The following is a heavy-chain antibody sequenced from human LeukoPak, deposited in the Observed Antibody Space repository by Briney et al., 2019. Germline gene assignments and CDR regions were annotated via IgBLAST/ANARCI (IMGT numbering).Heavy chain of an antibody. D-gene: IGHD4-17*01. V-gene: IGHV4-61*02. Sequence: SETLSLTCTVSVDSISSGTYYWNSIRQPAGKGLECIGRIYTSGSTIYTPSLKSRETISVDTSKNQVSLKLSSVTSADTAVYYCATSRFYGGLGRFDPWGQGTLVTVSS. CDR2: IYTSGST. CDR1: VDSISSGTYY. CDR3: ATSRFYGGLGRFDP. J-gene: IGHJ5*02.